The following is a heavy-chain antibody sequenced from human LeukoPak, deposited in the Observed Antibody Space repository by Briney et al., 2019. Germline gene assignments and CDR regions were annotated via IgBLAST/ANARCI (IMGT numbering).Heavy chain of an antibody. D-gene: IGHD6-13*01. CDR3: ASGRGSSSWY. CDR1: GFTVSSNY. J-gene: IGHJ4*02. Sequence: GGFLRLSCAASGFTVSSNYMSWVRQAPGKGVEWFSVIYSGGSTYYADSVKGRFTISRDNSKNTLYLQMNSLRAEDTAVYYCASGRGSSSWYWGQGTLVTVSS. V-gene: IGHV3-53*01. CDR2: IYSGGST.